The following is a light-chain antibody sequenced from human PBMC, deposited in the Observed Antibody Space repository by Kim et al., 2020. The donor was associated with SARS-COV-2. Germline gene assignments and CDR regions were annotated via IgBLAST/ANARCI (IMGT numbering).Light chain of an antibody. CDR2: YDS. V-gene: IGLV3-21*01. CDR3: QLWDSSSDRWI. Sequence: APGTRARSPRGGCSVGTERVSWYQQKPGPARLLVIFYDSARPSGIPERFAGSNAGNTATLTIRGVGGGDEADYFCQLWDSSSDRWIFGGGTQLTVL. J-gene: IGLJ2*01. CDR1: SVGTER.